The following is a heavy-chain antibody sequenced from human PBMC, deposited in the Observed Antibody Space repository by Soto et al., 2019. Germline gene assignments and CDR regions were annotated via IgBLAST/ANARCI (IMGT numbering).Heavy chain of an antibody. CDR1: GFTFSSYS. CDR2: ISSSSSYI. D-gene: IGHD3-9*01. V-gene: IGHV3-21*01. CDR3: AREGRITIFSSDYGMDV. J-gene: IGHJ6*02. Sequence: GGSLRLSCAASGFTFSSYSMNWVRQAPGKGLEWVSSISSSSSYIYYADSVKGRFTISRDNAKNSLYLQMNSLRAEDTAVYYCAREGRITIFSSDYGMDVWGQGTTVTVSS.